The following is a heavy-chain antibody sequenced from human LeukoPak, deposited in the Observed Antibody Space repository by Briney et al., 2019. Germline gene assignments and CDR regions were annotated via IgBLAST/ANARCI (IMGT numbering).Heavy chain of an antibody. D-gene: IGHD1-7*01. CDR2: INTNTSDP. V-gene: IGHV7-4-1*02. CDR1: GYTFTIYA. J-gene: IGHJ3*02. Sequence: ASVNLSCNASGYTFTIYAMNWVRQAPGQGLEWMGGINTNTSDPTYAQGFTGRFVSSLDTSVSQAYLQISSLKAEDIAVYSCARREELLLAFDIWGQGTMVTVSS. CDR3: ARREELLLAFDI.